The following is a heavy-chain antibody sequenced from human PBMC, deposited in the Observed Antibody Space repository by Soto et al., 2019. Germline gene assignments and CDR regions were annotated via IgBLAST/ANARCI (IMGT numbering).Heavy chain of an antibody. D-gene: IGHD3-10*01. J-gene: IGHJ3*02. V-gene: IGHV3-33*01. CDR2: IWYDGSTK. CDR1: GFTFSSYG. CDR3: ARAASGTSDAVDI. Sequence: QVLLVESGGGVVQSGMSLRLSCAASGFTFSSYGMHWVRQAPGKGLEWVAVIWYDGSTKFYVDSVKGRLTISRDNSKNTLYLQMNSLRVEDSAVFYCARAASGTSDAVDIWGQGTRVTVSS.